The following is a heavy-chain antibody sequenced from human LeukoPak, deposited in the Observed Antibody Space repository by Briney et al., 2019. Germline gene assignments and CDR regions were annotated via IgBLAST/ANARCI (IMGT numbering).Heavy chain of an antibody. V-gene: IGHV3-30-3*01. D-gene: IGHD1-26*01. CDR1: GFTFSSYA. CDR2: ISYDGSNK. CDR3: ARGGSSAGYFDY. Sequence: PGRSLRLSCAASGFTFSSYAMHWVRQAPGKGLEWVAVISYDGSNKYYADSVKGRFTISRDNSKNTLYLQTNSLRAEDTAVYYCARGGSSAGYFDYWGQGTLVTVSS. J-gene: IGHJ4*02.